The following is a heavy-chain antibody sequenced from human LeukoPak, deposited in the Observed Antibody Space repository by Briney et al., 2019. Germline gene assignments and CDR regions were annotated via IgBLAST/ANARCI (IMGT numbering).Heavy chain of an antibody. CDR3: ARVSSGWIIDY. CDR2: IYHSGST. J-gene: IGHJ4*02. CDR1: GGSISSGGYS. D-gene: IGHD6-19*01. Sequence: PSQTLSPTCAVSGGSISSGGYSWSWIRQPPGKGLEWIGYIYHSGSTYYNPSLKSRVTISVDRSKNQFSLKLSSVTAADTAVYYCARVSSGWIIDYWGQGTLVTVSS. V-gene: IGHV4-30-2*01.